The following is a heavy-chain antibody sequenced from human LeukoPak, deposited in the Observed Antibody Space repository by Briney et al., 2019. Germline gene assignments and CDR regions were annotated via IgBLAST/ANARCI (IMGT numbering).Heavy chain of an antibody. CDR2: ISSRTTYI. D-gene: IGHD1-14*01. CDR3: ARETPEYD. Sequence: GGSLRLSCAASGFTFSDYSMNWVRQAPGKGLEWVSSISSRTTYISYADSLKGRFTISRDNAKNSLYLQMNSLRDEDTAVYYCARETPEYDWGQGTLVTVSS. CDR1: GFTFSDYS. V-gene: IGHV3-21*01. J-gene: IGHJ4*02.